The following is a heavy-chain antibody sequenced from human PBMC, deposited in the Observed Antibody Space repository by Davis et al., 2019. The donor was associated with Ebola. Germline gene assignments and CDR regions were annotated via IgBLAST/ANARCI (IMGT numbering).Heavy chain of an antibody. V-gene: IGHV3-23*01. CDR1: GFTFSNFA. CDR3: ARAPYGDYHFDY. J-gene: IGHJ4*02. D-gene: IGHD4-17*01. Sequence: GGSLRLSCATSGFTFSNFAMSWVRQAPGKGLEWVSGISTSGGTTYYADSVKGRFTISRDNSKNMLYLQMNSLRAEDTAVYYCARAPYGDYHFDYWGQGTRVTVSS. CDR2: ISTSGGTT.